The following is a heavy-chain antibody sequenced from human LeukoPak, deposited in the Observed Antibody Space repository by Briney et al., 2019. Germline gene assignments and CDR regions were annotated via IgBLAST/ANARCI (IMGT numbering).Heavy chain of an antibody. CDR2: INWNGGST. J-gene: IGHJ4*02. V-gene: IGHV3-20*04. CDR1: GFTFDDYG. D-gene: IGHD6-13*01. Sequence: GGSLRLSCAASGFTFDDYGLSGVRQAPGKGLEGVSGINWNGGSTGYADSVRGGFTISRDNDKNSLYLQMNSLRAEDTALYYCARDPSFSSWYKASGRGRYYFDYWGQGTLVTVSS. CDR3: ARDPSFSSWYKASGRGRYYFDY.